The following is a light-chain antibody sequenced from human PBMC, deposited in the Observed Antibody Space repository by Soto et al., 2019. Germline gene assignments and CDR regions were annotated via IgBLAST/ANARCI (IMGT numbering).Light chain of an antibody. V-gene: IGLV2-23*01. CDR2: EAS. J-gene: IGLJ2*01. CDR3: FSYADSSSYVV. Sequence: QSALTQPASVSGSPGQSITISCTRTTSDIGSYNLVSWYQQHPGKAPKLIIYEASKRPSGVSNRFSGSKSGNAASLTISGLQAEDEADYYCFSYADSSSYVVFGGGTKVTVL. CDR1: TSDIGSYNL.